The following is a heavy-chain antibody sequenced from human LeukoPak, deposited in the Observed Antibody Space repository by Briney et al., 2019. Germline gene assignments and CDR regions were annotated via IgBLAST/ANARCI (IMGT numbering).Heavy chain of an antibody. D-gene: IGHD2-15*01. CDR1: GFTFSSYA. Sequence: GGSLRLSCAASGFTFSSYAMSWVRQAPGKGLEWVSAISGSGGSTYYADSVMGRFTISRDNSKNTLYLQMNSLRAEDTAVYYCAKDRVMTGSSSPPRYFDYWGQGTLVTVSS. J-gene: IGHJ4*02. CDR2: ISGSGGST. CDR3: AKDRVMTGSSSPPRYFDY. V-gene: IGHV3-23*01.